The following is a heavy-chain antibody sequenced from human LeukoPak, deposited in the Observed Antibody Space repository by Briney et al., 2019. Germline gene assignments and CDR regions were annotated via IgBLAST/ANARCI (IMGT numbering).Heavy chain of an antibody. Sequence: PSETLSLTCTVSVYSISSGYSWAWIGQPPGKGREGIGSIYHSGSTYYNPSLKSRVTISVDTSKNQFSLKLSSVTAADTAVYYCARDRKPLVRTWYFDLWGRGTLVTVSS. CDR3: ARDRKPLVRTWYFDL. V-gene: IGHV4-38-2*02. CDR2: IYHSGST. J-gene: IGHJ2*01. CDR1: VYSISSGYS. D-gene: IGHD6-13*01.